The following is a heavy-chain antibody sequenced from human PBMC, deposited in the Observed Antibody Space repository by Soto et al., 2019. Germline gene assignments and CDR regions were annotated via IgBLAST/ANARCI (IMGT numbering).Heavy chain of an antibody. Sequence: PSETLSLTCAVYGVSCSGYYWSWIRQPPGKGLEWIGYIYYSGSTNYNPSLKSRVTISVDTSKNQFSLKLSSVTAADTAVYYCARYYYDSSGYFSPFDPWGQGTLVTVS. J-gene: IGHJ5*02. V-gene: IGHV4-59*08. D-gene: IGHD3-22*01. CDR3: ARYYYDSSGYFSPFDP. CDR1: GVSCSGYY. CDR2: IYYSGST.